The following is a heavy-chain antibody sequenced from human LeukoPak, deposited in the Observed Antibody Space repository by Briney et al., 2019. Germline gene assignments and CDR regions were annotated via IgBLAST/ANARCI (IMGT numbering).Heavy chain of an antibody. CDR3: ARDVEETTLDY. CDR2: IYASGST. J-gene: IGHJ4*02. Sequence: SETLSLTCTVSGGSISSYYGSWIRQPAGKGLECIGHIYASGSTNYNPSLKSRVTMSVDTSKNQFSLKLSSVTAADTAVYYCARDVEETTLDYWGQGTLVTVSS. V-gene: IGHV4-4*07. D-gene: IGHD1-1*01. CDR1: GGSISSYY.